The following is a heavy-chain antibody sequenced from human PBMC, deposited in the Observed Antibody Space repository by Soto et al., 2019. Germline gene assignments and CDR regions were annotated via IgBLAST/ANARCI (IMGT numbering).Heavy chain of an antibody. D-gene: IGHD5-12*01. J-gene: IGHJ6*03. V-gene: IGHV3-33*01. Sequence: GGSMRLSCAASGFTSRSYGMHWVRQDPGKGLEWVAVIWYDGSNKYYADSVKGRFTISRDNSKNTLYLQMNSLRAEDTAVYYCARDGDSGGYYYYYYMDVWGKGTTVTVSS. CDR3: ARDGDSGGYYYYYYMDV. CDR2: IWYDGSNK. CDR1: GFTSRSYG.